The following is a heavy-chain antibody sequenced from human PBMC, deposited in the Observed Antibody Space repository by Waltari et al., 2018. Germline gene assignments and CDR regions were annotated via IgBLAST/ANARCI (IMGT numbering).Heavy chain of an antibody. V-gene: IGHV3-74*01. CDR3: ARGGGSLDY. CDR1: GSPFNTYW. Sequence: EVQLVESGGGLVRPGGSLRLSCAASGSPFNTYWLPWVRQAPGKGLVWVARINSEGSLISYAASVKGRFTISRDNAKNTLYLQMNSLRAEDTAVYYCARGGGSLDYWGQGTQVTVSS. D-gene: IGHD3-10*01. J-gene: IGHJ4*02. CDR2: INSEGSLI.